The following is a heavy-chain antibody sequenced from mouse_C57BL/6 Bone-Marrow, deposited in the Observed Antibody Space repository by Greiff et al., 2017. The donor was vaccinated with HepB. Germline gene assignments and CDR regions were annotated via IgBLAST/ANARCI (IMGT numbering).Heavy chain of an antibody. CDR3: TTPPIYYEYPYAIDY. Sequence: VQLKQSGAELVRPGASVKLSCTASGFNINDYYMHWVKQRPEQGLEWIGRIDPEDGDTEYAPKFQGKATMTADTSSNSAYLQLSSLTSEDTAVYYCTTPPIYYEYPYAIDYWGQGTSVTVSA. CDR1: GFNINDYY. CDR2: IDPEDGDT. D-gene: IGHD2-4*01. V-gene: IGHV14-1*01. J-gene: IGHJ4*01.